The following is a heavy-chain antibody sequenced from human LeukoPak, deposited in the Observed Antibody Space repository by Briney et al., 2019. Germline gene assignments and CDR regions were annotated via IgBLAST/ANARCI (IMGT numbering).Heavy chain of an antibody. V-gene: IGHV3-11*01. Sequence: GGSLRLSCAASGFTFSDYYMSWIRQAPGKGLEWVSYISSSGSTIYYADSVKGRFTISRDNAKNSLYLQMNSLRAEDTAVYYCARDTGGGVSGLIAPDYYYGMDVWGQGTTVTVSS. J-gene: IGHJ6*02. D-gene: IGHD6-19*01. CDR1: GFTFSDYY. CDR2: ISSSGSTI. CDR3: ARDTGGGVSGLIAPDYYYGMDV.